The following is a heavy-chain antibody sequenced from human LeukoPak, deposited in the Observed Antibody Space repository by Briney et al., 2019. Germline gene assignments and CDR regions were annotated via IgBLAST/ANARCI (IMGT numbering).Heavy chain of an antibody. V-gene: IGHV3-23*01. D-gene: IGHD6-19*01. CDR2: ISPSGRNT. CDR3: TTVRGWSDY. CDR1: GFTFSSYG. J-gene: IGHJ4*02. Sequence: PGGSLRLSCAASGFTFSSYGMSWVRQAPGKGLEWVSAISPSGRNTYFADSVKGRFTISRDNSKNTLYLQMNSLKTEDTAVYYCTTVRGWSDYWGQGTLVTVSS.